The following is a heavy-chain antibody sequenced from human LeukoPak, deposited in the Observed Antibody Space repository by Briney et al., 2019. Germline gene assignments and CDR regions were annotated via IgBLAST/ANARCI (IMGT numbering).Heavy chain of an antibody. D-gene: IGHD5-18*01. CDR3: AREYSYGYVYDY. CDR1: GYSISTAYY. V-gene: IGHV4-38-2*02. CDR2: VLRTGNT. J-gene: IGHJ4*02. Sequence: SETLSLTCSVSGYSISTAYYWGWIRQPPGKGLEWMGSVLRTGNTHYSSSLKIRVTISVDTSKNQFSLKLSSVTAADPAVYYCAREYSYGYVYDYWGQGTLVPVSS.